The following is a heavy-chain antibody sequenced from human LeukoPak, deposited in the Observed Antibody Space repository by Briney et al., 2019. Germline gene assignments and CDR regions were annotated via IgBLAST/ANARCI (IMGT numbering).Heavy chain of an antibody. V-gene: IGHV1-2*02. J-gene: IGHJ6*02. CDR3: ARAKGDVGSGSHYYYYGMDV. Sequence: ASVKVSCKASGYTFTGYYMHWVRQALGQGLEWMGWINPSSGTTNYAQKFQGRVTMTRDTSISTAYMELSRLRSDDTAVYYCARAKGDVGSGSHYYYYGMDVWGQGTTVTVSS. D-gene: IGHD3-10*01. CDR1: GYTFTGYY. CDR2: INPSSGTT.